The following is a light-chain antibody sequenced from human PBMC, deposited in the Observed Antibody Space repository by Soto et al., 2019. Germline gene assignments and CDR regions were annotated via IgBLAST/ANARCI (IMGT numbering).Light chain of an antibody. CDR1: QSVSSSY. CDR2: GAS. V-gene: IGKV3-20*01. J-gene: IGKJ4*01. Sequence: EIVLTQSPGTLSLSPGERGTLSCRASQSVSSSYLAWYQQKPGQAPRLLIYGASSRATGIPDRFSGSGSGKDFNLTISRLEPEDFAVYYCQQYGSSPPLTGGRGPKADI. CDR3: QQYGSSPPLT.